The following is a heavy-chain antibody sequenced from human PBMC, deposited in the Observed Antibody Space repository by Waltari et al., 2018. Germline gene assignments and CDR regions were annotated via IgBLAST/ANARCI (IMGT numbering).Heavy chain of an antibody. V-gene: IGHV4-38-2*01. J-gene: IGHJ5*02. Sequence: QVQLQESGPGLVKPSEPLSLPCAVSVYSITSGYYWGWIRQPPGKGLEWIGSIYHSGSTYYNPSLKSRVTISVDTSKNQFSLKLGSVTAADTAVYYCARQGASGSHGWFDPWGQGTLVTVSS. CDR1: VYSITSGYY. CDR3: ARQGASGSHGWFDP. D-gene: IGHD1-26*01. CDR2: IYHSGST.